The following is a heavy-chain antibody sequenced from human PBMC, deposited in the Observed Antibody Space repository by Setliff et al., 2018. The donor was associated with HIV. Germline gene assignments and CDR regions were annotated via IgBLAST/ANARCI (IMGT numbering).Heavy chain of an antibody. CDR1: GFTFSRYS. CDR3: ARDQAYYYDSSGYYYVRSDAFDI. Sequence: PGGSLRLSCAASGFTFSRYSMNWVRQAPGKGLEWVSSVSSSGSYIYYADSVKGRFTVSRDNAKNSLYLQMNSLRAEDTAVYYCARDQAYYYDSSGYYYVRSDAFDIWGQGTMVTVSS. D-gene: IGHD3-22*01. CDR2: VSSSGSYI. V-gene: IGHV3-21*01. J-gene: IGHJ3*02.